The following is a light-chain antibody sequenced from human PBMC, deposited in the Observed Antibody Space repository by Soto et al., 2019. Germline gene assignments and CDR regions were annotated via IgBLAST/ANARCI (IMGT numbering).Light chain of an antibody. V-gene: IGKV1-39*01. CDR3: QQSYSTPSYT. Sequence: DIQMTQSPSSLSASVGDRVTITCRASQTIIISLNWYQQKPGKAPRLLIYTASSLQSGVPSRFSGSGSGTDFTLTISSVQPEDFATYVCQQSYSTPSYTFGQGTKLELK. J-gene: IGKJ2*01. CDR2: TAS. CDR1: QTIIIS.